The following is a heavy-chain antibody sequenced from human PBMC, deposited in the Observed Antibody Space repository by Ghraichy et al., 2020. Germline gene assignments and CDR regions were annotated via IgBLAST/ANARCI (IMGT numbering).Heavy chain of an antibody. CDR3: ARDREEGGTDY. J-gene: IGHJ4*02. CDR2: IYTGDYT. D-gene: IGHD1-26*01. CDR1: GFTNSSNY. Sequence: GESLNISCEASGFTNSSNYMSWVRQAPGKGLEWVSLIYTGDYTFYADSVKGRFTISRDNSKNTLFLQMDSLRAEDTAVYYCARDREEGGTDYWGQGTLVTVSS. V-gene: IGHV3-66*01.